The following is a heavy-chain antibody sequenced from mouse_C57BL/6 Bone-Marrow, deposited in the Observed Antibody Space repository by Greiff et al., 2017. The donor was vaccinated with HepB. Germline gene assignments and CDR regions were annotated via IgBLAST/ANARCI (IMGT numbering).Heavy chain of an antibody. CDR2: IDPSDSYT. CDR3: GVDYGSSWWYFDV. D-gene: IGHD1-1*01. Sequence: QVQLQQPGAELVKPGASVKLSCKASGYTFTSYWMQWVKQRPGQGLEWIGEIDPSDSYTNYNQKFKGKATLTVDTSSSTAYMQRSSLTSEDSAVYYCGVDYGSSWWYFDVWGTGTTVTVSS. J-gene: IGHJ1*03. CDR1: GYTFTSYW. V-gene: IGHV1-50*01.